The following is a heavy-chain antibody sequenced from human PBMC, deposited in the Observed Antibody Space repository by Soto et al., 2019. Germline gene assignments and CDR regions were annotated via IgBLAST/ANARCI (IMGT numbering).Heavy chain of an antibody. CDR3: ASGLAARLFDY. CDR1: GYTFTSYG. J-gene: IGHJ4*02. Sequence: ASVKVSCKASGYTFTSYGIIWVRQAPGQGLEWMGWISAYNGNTNYAQKFQGRVTMTRDTSTSTVYMELSSLRSEDTAVYYCASGLAARLFDYWGQGTLVTVSS. CDR2: ISAYNGNT. V-gene: IGHV1-18*01. D-gene: IGHD6-6*01.